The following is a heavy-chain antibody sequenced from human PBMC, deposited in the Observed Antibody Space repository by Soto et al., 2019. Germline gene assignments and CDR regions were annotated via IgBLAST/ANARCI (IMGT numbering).Heavy chain of an antibody. CDR3: AKALGELSPESYDY. J-gene: IGHJ4*02. V-gene: IGHV3-30*18. Sequence: QVQLVESGGGVVQPGRSLRLSCAASGFTFSSYGMHWVRQAPGKGLEWVAIVSYDGSNKYYTDSVKGRFTISRDNSRNTLYLQMNSRRADDTAVYDCAKALGELSPESYDYWGQGTLVTVSS. CDR2: VSYDGSNK. D-gene: IGHD3-16*02. CDR1: GFTFSSYG.